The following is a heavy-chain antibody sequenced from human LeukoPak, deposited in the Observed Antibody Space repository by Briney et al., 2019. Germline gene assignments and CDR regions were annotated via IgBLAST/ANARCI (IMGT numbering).Heavy chain of an antibody. V-gene: IGHV3-9*01. J-gene: IGHJ6*03. Sequence: GGSLRLSCVASGFTFDDYAMHWVRQAPGKGLEWVSGINWDSGFKGYADSVKGRFTISRDNAKNSLFLQMNSLRTEDTALYYCAKDHTGTNDYYYMDVWGTGTTVTVSS. CDR3: AKDHTGTNDYYYMDV. CDR2: INWDSGFK. CDR1: GFTFDDYA. D-gene: IGHD1/OR15-1a*01.